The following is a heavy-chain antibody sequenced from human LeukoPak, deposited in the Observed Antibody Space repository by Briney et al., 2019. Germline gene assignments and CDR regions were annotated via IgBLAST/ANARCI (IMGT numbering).Heavy chain of an antibody. D-gene: IGHD4-23*01. CDR1: GFTFSSYA. CDR3: TKDPNGDYVGAFDI. V-gene: IGHV3-23*01. Sequence: GGSLRLSCAASGFTFSSYAFIWVRQSPERGLQWVSSITGSGAGTNYADSVRGRFTISRDNSKNTVYLQMNSLRAEDTAIYYCTKDPNGDYVGAFDIWGQGTMVTVSS. J-gene: IGHJ3*02. CDR2: ITGSGAGT.